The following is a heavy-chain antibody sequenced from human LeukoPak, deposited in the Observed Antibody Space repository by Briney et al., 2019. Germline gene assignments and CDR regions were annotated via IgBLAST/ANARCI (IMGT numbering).Heavy chain of an antibody. CDR1: GFTFSSYS. J-gene: IGHJ3*02. Sequence: GGSLRLSCAASGFTFSSYSMNWVRQAPGKGLEWVSSISSSSSYIYYADSVKDRFTISRDNAKNSLYLQMNSLRAEDTAVYYCGAMVSDAFDIWGQGTMVTVSS. CDR2: ISSSSSYI. D-gene: IGHD5-18*01. CDR3: GAMVSDAFDI. V-gene: IGHV3-21*01.